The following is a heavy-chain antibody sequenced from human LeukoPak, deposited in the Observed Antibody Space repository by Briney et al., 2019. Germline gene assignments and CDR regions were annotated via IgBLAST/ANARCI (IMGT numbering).Heavy chain of an antibody. CDR1: GGSISSGDYY. Sequence: SETLSLTCTVSGGSISSGDYYWSWIRQPPGKGLEWIGYIYYSGSTNYNPSLKSRVTISIDTSKNQFSLKLSSVTAADTAVCYCARDRGRPYYFDYWGQGTLVTVSS. J-gene: IGHJ4*02. CDR3: ARDRGRPYYFDY. V-gene: IGHV4-61*08. CDR2: IYYSGST.